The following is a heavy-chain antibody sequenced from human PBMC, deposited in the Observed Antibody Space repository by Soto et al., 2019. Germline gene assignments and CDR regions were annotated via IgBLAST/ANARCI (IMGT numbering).Heavy chain of an antibody. Sequence: GGSLRLSCAASGFTFSSHWMSWVRQAPGKGLEWVANIKQDGSEKYYVDSVKGRFTISRDNAKNSLYLQMNSLRAEDTTVYYCARASSSSSHDAFDIWGQGTMVTVSS. V-gene: IGHV3-7*01. CDR1: GFTFSSHW. CDR3: ARASSSSSHDAFDI. J-gene: IGHJ3*02. D-gene: IGHD6-6*01. CDR2: IKQDGSEK.